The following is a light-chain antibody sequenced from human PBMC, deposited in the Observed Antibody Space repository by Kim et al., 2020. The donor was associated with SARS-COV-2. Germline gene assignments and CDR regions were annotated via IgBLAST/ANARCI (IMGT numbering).Light chain of an antibody. J-gene: IGLJ3*02. Sequence: QSVLTQPPSASGTPGQRVTISCSGSSSNIGSNYVYWYQQLPGTAPKLLIYRNNQRPSGVPDRFSDSKSGTSASLAISGLRSEDEADYYCAAWDDSLSGWVFGGGTQLTVL. CDR2: RNN. CDR3: AAWDDSLSGWV. CDR1: SSNIGSNY. V-gene: IGLV1-47*01.